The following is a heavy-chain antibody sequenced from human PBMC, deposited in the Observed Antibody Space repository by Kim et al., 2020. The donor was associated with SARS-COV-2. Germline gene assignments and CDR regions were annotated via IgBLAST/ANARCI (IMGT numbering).Heavy chain of an antibody. CDR3: ASRVVTAKRYDY. CDR1: GFTFSSYA. D-gene: IGHD2-21*02. CDR2: ISYDGSNK. J-gene: IGHJ4*02. V-gene: IGHV3-30*04. Sequence: GGSLRLSCAASGFTFSSYAMHWVRQAPGKGLEWVAVISYDGSNKYYADSVKGRFTISRDNSKNTLYLQMNSLRAEDTAVYYCASRVVTAKRYDYWGQGTLVTVSS.